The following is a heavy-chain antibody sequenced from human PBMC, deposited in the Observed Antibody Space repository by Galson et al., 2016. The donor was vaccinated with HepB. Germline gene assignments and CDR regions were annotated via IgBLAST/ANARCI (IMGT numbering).Heavy chain of an antibody. V-gene: IGHV1-69*13. CDR1: GGTFKTYA. CDR2: IIPALGIA. Sequence: SVKVSCKASGGTFKTYAINWVRQAPGQGLEWMGRIIPALGIANFAPKFQGRVTFTADESTNTAYMEMSSLTSEDTAVYHCAKRYYESGGYSPYYYGTDVWGQGTTIIVSS. J-gene: IGHJ6*02. CDR3: AKRYYESGGYSPYYYGTDV. D-gene: IGHD3-22*01.